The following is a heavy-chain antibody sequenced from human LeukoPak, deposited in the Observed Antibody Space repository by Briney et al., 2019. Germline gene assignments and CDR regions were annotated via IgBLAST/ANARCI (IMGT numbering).Heavy chain of an antibody. CDR2: ISSSSSYI. CDR1: GFTFSSYS. CDR3: AKGGWGSYFNFDY. J-gene: IGHJ4*02. V-gene: IGHV3-21*01. Sequence: GGSLRLSCAASGFTFSSYSMNWVRQAPGKGLEWVSSISSSSSYIYYADSVKGRFTISRDNAKNSLYLQMNSLRAEDTAVYYCAKGGWGSYFNFDYWGQGTLVTVSS. D-gene: IGHD3-16*01.